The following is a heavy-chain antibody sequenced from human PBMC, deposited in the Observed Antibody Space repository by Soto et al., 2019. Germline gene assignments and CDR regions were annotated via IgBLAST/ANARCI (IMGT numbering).Heavy chain of an antibody. CDR1: GFTFRSYA. CDR3: AKDKPGTTAFDI. CDR2: ISESGGST. D-gene: IGHD1-1*01. V-gene: IGHV3-23*01. Sequence: GGSLRLSCAASGFTFRSYAMSWVRQAPGKGLEWVSAISESGGSTYYADSVKGRFTISRDNSKNTLYLQMNSLRAEDTAVYYCAKDKPGTTAFDIWGRVTLVTVSS. J-gene: IGHJ3*02.